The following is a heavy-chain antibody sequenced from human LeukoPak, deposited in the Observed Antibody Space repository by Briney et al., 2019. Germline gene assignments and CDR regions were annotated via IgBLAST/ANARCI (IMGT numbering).Heavy chain of an antibody. Sequence: GGSLRLSCAASGFTFSSYWMSWVRQAPGKGLEWVAVISYDGSNKYYADSVKGRFTISRDNSKNTLFLQMHGLRTEDTAVYFCTRGRYEFHSSGFYFGEHDNWGQGTLVTVSS. J-gene: IGHJ4*03. CDR2: ISYDGSNK. V-gene: IGHV3-30-3*01. D-gene: IGHD6-19*01. CDR1: GFTFSSYW. CDR3: TRGRYEFHSSGFYFGEHDN.